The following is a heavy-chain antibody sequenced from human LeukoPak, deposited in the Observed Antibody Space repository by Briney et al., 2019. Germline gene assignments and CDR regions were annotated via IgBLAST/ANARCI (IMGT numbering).Heavy chain of an antibody. CDR3: AAEYSGYVNWFDP. J-gene: IGHJ5*02. D-gene: IGHD5-12*01. CDR2: INPNSGGT. V-gene: IGHV1-2*02. Sequence: ASVKVSCKASGYTFTGYYMHWVRQAPGQGLEWMGWINPNSGGTNYAQKFQGRVTMTRDTSISTAYMELSRLRSDDTAVYYCAAEYSGYVNWFDPWGPGTLVTVSS. CDR1: GYTFTGYY.